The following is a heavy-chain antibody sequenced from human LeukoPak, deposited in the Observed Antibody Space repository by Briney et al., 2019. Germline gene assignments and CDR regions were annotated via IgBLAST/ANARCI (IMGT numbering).Heavy chain of an antibody. CDR2: INWNGGST. J-gene: IGHJ4*02. CDR1: GFTFDDYG. D-gene: IGHD3-10*01. CDR3: ARDDYGSGSMNHIDY. V-gene: IGHV3-20*04. Sequence: RPGGSLRLSCAASGFTFDDYGMSWVRQAPGRGLECVSGINWNGGSTGYADSVKGRFTISRDNAKNSLYLQMNSLRAEDTALYYCARDDYGSGSMNHIDYWGQGTLVTVSS.